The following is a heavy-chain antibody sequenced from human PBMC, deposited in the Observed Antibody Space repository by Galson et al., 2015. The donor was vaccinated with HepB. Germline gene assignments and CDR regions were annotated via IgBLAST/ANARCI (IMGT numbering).Heavy chain of an antibody. D-gene: IGHD5-24*01. CDR3: AKYKMATLPYFDY. CDR1: GFTFSSYA. CDR2: IGGGGDVT. J-gene: IGHJ4*02. V-gene: IGHV3-23*01. Sequence: SLRLSCAASGFTFSSYAMSWVRQAPGKGLKWVSSIGGGGDVTHYTDSVKGRFTISRDNSKNTVYLQMNSLRDEDTALYYCAKYKMATLPYFDYWGQGILVTVSS.